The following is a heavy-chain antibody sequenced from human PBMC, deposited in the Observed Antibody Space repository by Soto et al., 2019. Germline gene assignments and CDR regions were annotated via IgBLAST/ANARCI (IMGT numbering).Heavy chain of an antibody. CDR2: ISSSGSTI. Sequence: GGSLRLSCAASGFTFSDYYMSWIRQAPGKGLEWVSYISSSGSTIYYADSVKGRFTISRDNAKNSLYLQMNSLRAEDTAVYYCARDLWDIVVVPAAFDYWGQGTLVTVSS. CDR1: GFTFSDYY. J-gene: IGHJ4*02. V-gene: IGHV3-11*01. D-gene: IGHD2-2*01. CDR3: ARDLWDIVVVPAAFDY.